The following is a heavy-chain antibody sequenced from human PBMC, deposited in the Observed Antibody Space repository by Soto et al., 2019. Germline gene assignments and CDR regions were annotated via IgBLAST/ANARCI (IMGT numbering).Heavy chain of an antibody. J-gene: IGHJ4*02. V-gene: IGHV3-11*01. D-gene: IGHD6-19*01. CDR3: ARGSIAVTGPSDY. Sequence: PGGSLRLSCAASGFTLSDYDMSRIRHAPGKGLEGVSYISSSGTTIYYADSVKGRFTLSRDNAKNSVYLQMNNLRAEDMAVYYCARGSIAVTGPSDYWGQGTLVTVSS. CDR1: GFTLSDYD. CDR2: ISSSGTTI.